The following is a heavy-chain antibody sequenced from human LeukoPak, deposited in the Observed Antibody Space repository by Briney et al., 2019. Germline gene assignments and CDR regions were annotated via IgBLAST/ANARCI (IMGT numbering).Heavy chain of an antibody. CDR1: GFTFSSYA. CDR2: ISGSGGST. Sequence: GGSLRLSCAASGFTFSSYAMSWVRQAPGKGLEWVSAISGSGGSTYYADSVKGRFTISRDNSKNTLYLQMNSLRAEDTAVYYCARPDCSSTSCYTPEDYWGQGTLVTVSS. CDR3: ARPDCSSTSCYTPEDY. J-gene: IGHJ4*02. D-gene: IGHD2-2*02. V-gene: IGHV3-23*01.